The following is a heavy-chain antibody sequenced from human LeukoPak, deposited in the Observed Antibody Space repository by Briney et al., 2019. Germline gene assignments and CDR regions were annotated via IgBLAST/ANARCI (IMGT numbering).Heavy chain of an antibody. D-gene: IGHD3-3*01. CDR3: ATGLSYYDFWSGRIY. J-gene: IGHJ4*02. V-gene: IGHV1-24*01. CDR1: GYTLTELS. Sequence: GASVKVSCKVSGYTLTELSMHWVRQAPGKGLEWMGGFDPEDGETIYAQKFQGRVTMTEDTSTDTAYMELSSLRSEDTAVYYCATGLSYYDFWSGRIYWGQGTLATVSS. CDR2: FDPEDGET.